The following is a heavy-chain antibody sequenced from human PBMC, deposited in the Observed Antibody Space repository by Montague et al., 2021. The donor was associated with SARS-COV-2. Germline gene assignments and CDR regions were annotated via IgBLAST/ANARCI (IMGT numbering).Heavy chain of an antibody. J-gene: IGHJ3*02. CDR3: AKVLRVGRTNDASDI. CDR1: GFTFSNYA. D-gene: IGHD1-14*01. Sequence: SLRLSCAASGFTFSNYAMIWVRQAPGKGLEWVSLIYGGGLDTAHADSVKGRFTISRDNSKNTLYLQMDSLRAEDTALYYCAKVLRVGRTNDASDIWGQGTLVTVSS. V-gene: IGHV3-23*03. CDR2: IYGGGLDT.